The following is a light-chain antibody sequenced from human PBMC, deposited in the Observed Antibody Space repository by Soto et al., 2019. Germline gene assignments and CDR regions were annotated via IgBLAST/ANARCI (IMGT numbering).Light chain of an antibody. CDR3: GTWDSSLSAGEV. CDR2: ENN. Sequence: QSVLTQPPSVSAAPGQKVTISCSGSSSNIGNNYVSWYQQLPGTAPKLLIYENNKRPSGIPDRFSGSKPGTSATLGITGLQTGDEADYYCGTWDSSLSAGEVFGTGTKVTVL. J-gene: IGLJ1*01. CDR1: SSNIGNNY. V-gene: IGLV1-51*02.